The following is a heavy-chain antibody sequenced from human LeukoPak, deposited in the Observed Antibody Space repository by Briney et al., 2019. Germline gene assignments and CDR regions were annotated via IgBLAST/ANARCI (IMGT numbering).Heavy chain of an antibody. CDR2: ISGSGGST. D-gene: IGHD6-6*01. V-gene: IGHV3-23*01. CDR1: GFTFNIYG. J-gene: IGHJ4*02. Sequence: GGSLRLSCAASGFTFNIYGMSWVRQAPGKGLEWVSAISGSGGSTYYADSVKGRFTISRDNAKNTLYLQMNSLRAEDTAVYYCATSLGGSSPSHYWGQGTLVTVSS. CDR3: ATSLGGSSPSHY.